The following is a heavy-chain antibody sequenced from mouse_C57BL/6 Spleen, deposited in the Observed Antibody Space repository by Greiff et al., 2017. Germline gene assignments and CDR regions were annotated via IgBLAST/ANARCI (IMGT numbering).Heavy chain of an antibody. CDR2: IHPNSGST. D-gene: IGHD1-1*01. V-gene: IGHV1-64*01. J-gene: IGHJ2*01. CDR3: ARRVVHFDY. CDR1: GYTFTSYW. Sequence: VQLQQPGAELVKPGASVKLSSKASGYTFTSYWMHWVKQRPGQGLEWIGMIHPNSGSTNYNEKFKSKATLTVDKSSSTGYMQLSSLTSEDSAVYYCARRVVHFDYWGQGTTLTVSS.